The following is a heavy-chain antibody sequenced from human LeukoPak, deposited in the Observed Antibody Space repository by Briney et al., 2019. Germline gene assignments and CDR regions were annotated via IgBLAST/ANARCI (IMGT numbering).Heavy chain of an antibody. D-gene: IGHD6-13*01. J-gene: IGHJ4*02. V-gene: IGHV4-59*01. Sequence: PSETLSLTCTVSGVSISSYYWSWIRQPPGKGLEWIGYIYYSGTTNYNPSLKRRVTISVNTSKNQFSLKLSSVTAADTAVYYCGRGVYIAAAQYGYWGQGTLVTVSS. CDR1: GVSISSYY. CDR3: GRGVYIAAAQYGY. CDR2: IYYSGTT.